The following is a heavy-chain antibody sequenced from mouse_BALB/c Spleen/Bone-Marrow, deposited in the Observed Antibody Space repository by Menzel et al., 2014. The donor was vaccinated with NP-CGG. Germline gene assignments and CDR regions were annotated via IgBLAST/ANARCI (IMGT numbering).Heavy chain of an antibody. J-gene: IGHJ1*01. V-gene: IGHV1-54*01. D-gene: IGHD2-1*01. Sequence: QVQLQQPGAELVRPGTSVKVSFKASGYAFTNYLIEWVKQRPGQGLEWIGMINPGSGGTNYNEKFKGKATLTADKSSSTAYMQLSSLTSDDSAVYFCARSGGNWNFDVWGAGTTVTVSS. CDR3: ARSGGNWNFDV. CDR1: GYAFTNYL. CDR2: INPGSGGT.